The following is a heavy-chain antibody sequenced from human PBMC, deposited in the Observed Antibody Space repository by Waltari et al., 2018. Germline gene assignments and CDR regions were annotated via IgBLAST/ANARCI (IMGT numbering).Heavy chain of an antibody. V-gene: IGHV4-38-2*02. Sequence: QVQLQESGPGLVKPSENLSPTCAVSGYFISRGYNWGWIRQPPGKGLEWIGSFYHSGNSYYNPSLKSRVTISVDTSKNQFSLKLSSVTAADTAVYYCAREEGTPHYGDYWYFDIWGRGTLVTVSS. CDR1: GYFISRGYN. J-gene: IGHJ2*01. D-gene: IGHD4-17*01. CDR2: FYHSGNS. CDR3: AREEGTPHYGDYWYFDI.